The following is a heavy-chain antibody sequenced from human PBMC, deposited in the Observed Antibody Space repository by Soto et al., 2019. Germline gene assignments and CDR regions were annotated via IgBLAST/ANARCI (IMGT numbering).Heavy chain of an antibody. Sequence: ETVSLNCSDSGVPISSSSYYWSGIRPTPGKGLEWIGSSYYSGSTYYNPSLKSRVTISVDTSKNQFSLRLTSVTAADTAVYFCARLGYCSGERCYIAYHLDYWGQGALVTVSS. V-gene: IGHV4-39*01. D-gene: IGHD2-15*01. J-gene: IGHJ4*02. CDR3: ARLGYCSGERCYIAYHLDY. CDR2: SYYSGST. CDR1: GVPISSSSYY.